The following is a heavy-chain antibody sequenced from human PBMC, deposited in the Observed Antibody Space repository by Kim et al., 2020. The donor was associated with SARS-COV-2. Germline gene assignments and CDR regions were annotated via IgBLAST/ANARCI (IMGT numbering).Heavy chain of an antibody. CDR3: ARDLVGSGVYFDY. V-gene: IGHV3-48*02. CDR2: ISSSSSII. Sequence: GGSLRLSCAASGFTFSSYSMNWVRQAPGKGLEWVSNISSSSSIIYYADSVKGRFTISRDNAKNSLYLQMNSLRDEDTAVYYCARDLVGSGVYFDYWGQGTLVTVSS. D-gene: IGHD3-10*01. CDR1: GFTFSSYS. J-gene: IGHJ4*02.